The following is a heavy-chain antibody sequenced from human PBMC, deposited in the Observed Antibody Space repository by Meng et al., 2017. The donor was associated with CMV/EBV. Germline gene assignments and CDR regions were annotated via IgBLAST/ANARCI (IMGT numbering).Heavy chain of an antibody. CDR3: SRYRYRCLRAIDY. D-gene: IGHD3-9*01. CDR2: ISSSSSYI. J-gene: IGHJ4*02. CDR1: GFTFSSYS. V-gene: IGHV3-21*01. Sequence: AASGFTFSSYSMNWVRQAPGKGLEWVSSISSSSSYIYYADSVKGRFTLSRSHATHSLSLQINSLSTSATAFSSFSRYRYRCLRAIDYFGQGTLVTVSS.